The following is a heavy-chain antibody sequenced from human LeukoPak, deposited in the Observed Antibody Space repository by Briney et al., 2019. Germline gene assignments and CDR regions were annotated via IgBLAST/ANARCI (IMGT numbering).Heavy chain of an antibody. CDR2: INHSGST. V-gene: IGHV4-34*01. J-gene: IGHJ4*02. CDR3: TRDIGDFVSDF. CDR1: GGSFSGYY. Sequence: PSETLSLTCAVYGGSFSGYYWSWIRQPPGKGLEWIGEINHSGSTNYSPSLKSRVTISVDTSKNQFALDLRSVTAADTAVYYCTRDIGDFVSDFWGQGTLVTVSS. D-gene: IGHD2-21*02.